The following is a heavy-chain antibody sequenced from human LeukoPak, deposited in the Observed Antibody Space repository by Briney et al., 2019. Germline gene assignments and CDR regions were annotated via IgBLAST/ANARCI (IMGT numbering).Heavy chain of an antibody. Sequence: GGSLRLSCVVSGFSFNNYGMNWVRQAPGKGLEWVAHIGLGGNFYYADSVKGRFTISRDNAKNSLYLQMDNLRDDDTAVYYCAKDYQWSCDYWGQGTLVTVSS. J-gene: IGHJ4*02. CDR3: AKDYQWSCDY. CDR2: IGLGGNF. CDR1: GFSFNNYG. D-gene: IGHD2-15*01. V-gene: IGHV3-48*02.